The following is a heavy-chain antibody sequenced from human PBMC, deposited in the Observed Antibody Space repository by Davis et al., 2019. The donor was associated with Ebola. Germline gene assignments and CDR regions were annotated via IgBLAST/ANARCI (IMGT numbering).Heavy chain of an antibody. CDR2: IYHSGST. J-gene: IGHJ4*02. CDR3: ARHGYSYGLDY. Sequence: SETLSLTCAVSGGSISSSNWWSWVRQPPGKGLEWIGEIYHSGSTNYNPSLKSRVTISVDTSKNQFSLKLSSVTAADTAVYYCARHGYSYGLDYWSQGTLVTVSS. CDR1: GGSISSSNW. D-gene: IGHD5-18*01. V-gene: IGHV4-4*02.